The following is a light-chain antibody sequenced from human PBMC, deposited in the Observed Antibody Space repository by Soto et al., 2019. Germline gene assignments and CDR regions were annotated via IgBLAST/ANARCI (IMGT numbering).Light chain of an antibody. CDR3: QQNSNTWT. J-gene: IGKJ1*01. CDR2: AAS. Sequence: DIPMTQSPSSLSASVGDRVTISCRASQSIDTFLNWFQQKPGKAPKLLIYAASSLQSGVPSRFSGSGSGTDFTLTIRSLQPEDFATYYCQQNSNTWTFGQGTKVEIK. CDR1: QSIDTF. V-gene: IGKV1-39*01.